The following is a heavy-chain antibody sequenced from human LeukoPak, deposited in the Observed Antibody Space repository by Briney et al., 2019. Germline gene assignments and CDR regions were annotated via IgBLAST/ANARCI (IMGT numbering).Heavy chain of an antibody. CDR2: INPSGGST. D-gene: IGHD3-22*01. V-gene: IGHV1-46*01. Sequence: ASVKVSCKASGYTFTGYYMHWVRQAPGQGLEWMGIINPSGGSTSYAQKFQGRVTMTRDMSTSTVYMELSSLRSEDTAVYYCARSFYDSSGYDYWYFDLWGRGTLVTVSS. J-gene: IGHJ2*01. CDR3: ARSFYDSSGYDYWYFDL. CDR1: GYTFTGYY.